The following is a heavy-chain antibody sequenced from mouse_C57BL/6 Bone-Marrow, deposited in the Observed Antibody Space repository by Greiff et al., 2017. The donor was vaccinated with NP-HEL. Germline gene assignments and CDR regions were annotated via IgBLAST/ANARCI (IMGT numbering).Heavy chain of an antibody. CDR1: GYTFTSYW. CDR2: IDPSDSYT. Sequence: QVQLQQPGAELVKPGASVKLSCKASGYTFTSYWMQWVKQRPGQGLEWIGEIDPSDSYTNYNQKFKGKATLTVDTSSSTAYMQLSSLTSEDSAVYYGARSGIYYDYFAYWGQGTLVTVSA. CDR3: ARSGIYYDYFAY. D-gene: IGHD2-4*01. J-gene: IGHJ3*01. V-gene: IGHV1-50*01.